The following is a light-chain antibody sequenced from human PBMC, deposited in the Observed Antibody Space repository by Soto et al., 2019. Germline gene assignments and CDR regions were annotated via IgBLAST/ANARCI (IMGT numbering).Light chain of an antibody. J-gene: IGKJ3*01. CDR3: QQYNNWPPL. CDR1: QSVSSN. V-gene: IGKV3-15*01. CDR2: GAS. Sequence: EIVMTQSPATLSVSPGERATLSCRASQSVSSNLAWYQQKPGQAPRLLIYGASTRATGIPARFSGSGSGTEFTLTISSLQSEDFAVYYCQQYNNWPPLFGPGTKGDIK.